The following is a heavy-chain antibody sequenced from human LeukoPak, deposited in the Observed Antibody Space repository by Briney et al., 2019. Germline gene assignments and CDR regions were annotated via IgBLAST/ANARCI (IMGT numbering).Heavy chain of an antibody. CDR1: GGSISSSNYY. J-gene: IGHJ6*03. CDR3: ARLATERSPSFLEWPYYYYYYYMDV. CDR2: IYYSGST. V-gene: IGHV4-39*07. D-gene: IGHD3-3*01. Sequence: SETLSLTCTVSGGSISSSNYYWGWIRQPPGKGLEWIGSIYYSGSTYYNPSLKSRVTISVDTSKNQFSLKLSSVTAADTAVYYCARLATERSPSFLEWPYYYYYYYMDVWGKGTTVTVSS.